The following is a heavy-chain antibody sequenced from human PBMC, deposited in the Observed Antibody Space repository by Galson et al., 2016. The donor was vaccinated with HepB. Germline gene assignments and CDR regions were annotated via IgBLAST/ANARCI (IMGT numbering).Heavy chain of an antibody. CDR1: GFTFSSYS. V-gene: IGHV3-21*01. J-gene: IGHJ4*02. CDR3: ARQRSLRYFDTFDY. Sequence: LRLSCAVSGFTFSSYSMNWVRQAPGKGLEWVSSISSSSSYIYYADSVKGRFTISRDNAKNSLYLQMDSLRAEDTAVYYCARQRSLRYFDTFDYWGQGTLVTVSS. CDR2: ISSSSSYI. D-gene: IGHD3-9*01.